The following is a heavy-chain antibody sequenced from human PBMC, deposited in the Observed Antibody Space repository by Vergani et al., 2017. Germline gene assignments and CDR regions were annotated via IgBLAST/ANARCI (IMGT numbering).Heavy chain of an antibody. V-gene: IGHV1-46*03. CDR3: AREGYCGGDCYSPFDY. J-gene: IGHJ4*02. CDR1: GYTFTSYY. Sequence: QVQLVQSGAEVKKPGASVKVSCKASGYTFTSYYMHWMRQAPGQGLEWKGIINPSGGSTSYAQKFQGRVTMTRDTSTSTVYMELSSLRSEDTAVYYCAREGYCGGDCYSPFDYWGQGTLVTVSS. D-gene: IGHD2-21*01. CDR2: INPSGGST.